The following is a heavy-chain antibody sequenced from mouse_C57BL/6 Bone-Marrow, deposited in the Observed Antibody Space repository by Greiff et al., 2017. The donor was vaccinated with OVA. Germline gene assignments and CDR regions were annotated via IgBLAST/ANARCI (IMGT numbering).Heavy chain of an antibody. Sequence: QVHVKQSGAELARPGASVKLSCKASGYTFTSYGISWVKQRTGQGLEWIGEIYPRSGNTYYNEKFKRKATLTADKSSSTAYMELRSLTSEDSAVYFCARDGGPWFAYWGQGTLVTVSA. CDR3: ARDGGPWFAY. V-gene: IGHV1-81*01. J-gene: IGHJ3*01. CDR2: IYPRSGNT. CDR1: GYTFTSYG. D-gene: IGHD1-1*02.